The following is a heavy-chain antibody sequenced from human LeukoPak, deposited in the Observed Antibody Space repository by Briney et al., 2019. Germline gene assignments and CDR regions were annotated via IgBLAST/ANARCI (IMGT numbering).Heavy chain of an antibody. V-gene: IGHV3-21*01. CDR2: ISSSSSYI. J-gene: IGHJ3*02. D-gene: IGHD5-18*01. Sequence: GGSLRLSCAASGFTFSSYSMNWVRQAPGKGLEWVSSISSSSSYIYYADSVKGRFTISRDNAKNSLYLQMNSLRAEDTAVYYCCVDTAMVNAFDIWGQGTMVTVSS. CDR3: CVDTAMVNAFDI. CDR1: GFTFSSYS.